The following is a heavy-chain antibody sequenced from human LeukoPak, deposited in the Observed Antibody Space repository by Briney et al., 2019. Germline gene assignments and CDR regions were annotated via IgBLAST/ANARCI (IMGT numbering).Heavy chain of an antibody. D-gene: IGHD6-19*01. Sequence: ASVKVSCKASGYTFTSYGISWVRQAPGQGLEWMGWISAYNGNTNYAQKLQGRVTMTTDTSTSTAYMELRSLRSDDTAVYYCARDADSSGWHDAFDIWGQGTMVTVPS. V-gene: IGHV1-18*01. J-gene: IGHJ3*02. CDR2: ISAYNGNT. CDR1: GYTFTSYG. CDR3: ARDADSSGWHDAFDI.